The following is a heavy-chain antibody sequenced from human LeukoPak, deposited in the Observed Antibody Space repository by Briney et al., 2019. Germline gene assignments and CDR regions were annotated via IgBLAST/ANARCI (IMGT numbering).Heavy chain of an antibody. CDR2: ISWDDGST. Sequence: PGGSLRLSCAAPGFIFDDYTMHWVRQAPGKGLEWVSLISWDDGSTYYADSVKGRFTISRDNSKNSLYLQMNSLRTEDTALYYCAKGMGATASRFDYWGQGTLVTVSS. J-gene: IGHJ4*02. CDR1: GFIFDDYT. CDR3: AKGMGATASRFDY. V-gene: IGHV3-43*01. D-gene: IGHD1-26*01.